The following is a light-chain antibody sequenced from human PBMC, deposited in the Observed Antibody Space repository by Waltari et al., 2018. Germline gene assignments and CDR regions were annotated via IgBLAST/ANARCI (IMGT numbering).Light chain of an antibody. CDR3: QQYNNRPPT. CDR2: GAS. V-gene: IGKV1-5*01. J-gene: IGKJ1*01. CDR1: QSLSNW. Sequence: DIQMTQSPSTLSASIGDRVTITCRASQSLSNWLAWYQQKPGKAPKLLIYGASSLESGVPSRFSGSGSGTEFTLTISSLQSEDFAVYSCQQYNNRPPTSGHGTKVDI.